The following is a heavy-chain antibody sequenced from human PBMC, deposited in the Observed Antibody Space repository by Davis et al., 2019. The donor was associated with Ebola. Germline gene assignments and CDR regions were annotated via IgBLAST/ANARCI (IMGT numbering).Heavy chain of an antibody. CDR1: GGSISSSSYY. V-gene: IGHV4-39*01. Sequence: SETLSLTCTVSGGSISSSSYYWGWIRQPPGKGLECIGSIYYSGSTYYNPSLKSRVTISVDTSKNQFSLKLSSVTAADTAVYYCASWPYYYGSGDYWGQGTLVTVSS. CDR3: ASWPYYYGSGDY. J-gene: IGHJ4*02. CDR2: IYYSGST. D-gene: IGHD3-10*01.